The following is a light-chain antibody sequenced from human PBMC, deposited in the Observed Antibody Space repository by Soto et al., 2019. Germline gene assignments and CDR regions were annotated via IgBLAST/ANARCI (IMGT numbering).Light chain of an antibody. V-gene: IGKV3-15*01. CDR3: QHYGSSPPFT. Sequence: EIVMTQSPATLSVSPGERATLSCRASQSVYNNLAWYQQKPGQAPRLLIYGASTRATGIPARFSGSGSGTDFTLTISRLEPEDFAVYYCQHYGSSPPFTFGPGTKVDIK. CDR2: GAS. J-gene: IGKJ3*01. CDR1: QSVYNN.